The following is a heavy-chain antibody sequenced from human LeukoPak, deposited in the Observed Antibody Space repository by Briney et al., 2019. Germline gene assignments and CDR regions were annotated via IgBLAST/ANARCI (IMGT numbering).Heavy chain of an antibody. J-gene: IGHJ5*02. D-gene: IGHD2-2*01. CDR1: GYTFTGYY. V-gene: IGHV1-2*02. Sequence: ASVKVSCKASGYTFTGYYMHWVRQAPGQGLEWMGWINPNSGGTNYAQKFQGRVTMTRDTSISTAYMELSRLRSDDTAVYYCARDAPSYCSSTSCYSYWFDPWGQGTLVTVSS. CDR3: ARDAPSYCSSTSCYSYWFDP. CDR2: INPNSGGT.